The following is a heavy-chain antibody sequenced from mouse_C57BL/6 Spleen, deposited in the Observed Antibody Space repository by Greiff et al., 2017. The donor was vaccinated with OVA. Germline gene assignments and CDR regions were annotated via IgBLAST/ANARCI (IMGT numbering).Heavy chain of an antibody. J-gene: IGHJ4*01. V-gene: IGHV1-55*01. CDR1: GYTFTSYW. CDR3: ARNDYGYAMDY. D-gene: IGHD2-4*01. Sequence: VKLQQPGAELVKPGASVKMSCKASGYTFTSYWITWVKQRPGQGLEWIGDIYPGSGSTNYNEKFKSKATLTVDTASSTAYMQLSSLTSEYSAVYYCARNDYGYAMDYWGQGTSVTVSS. CDR2: IYPGSGST.